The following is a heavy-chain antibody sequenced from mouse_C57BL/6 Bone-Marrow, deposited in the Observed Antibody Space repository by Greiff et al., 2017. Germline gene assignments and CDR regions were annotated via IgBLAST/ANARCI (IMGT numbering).Heavy chain of an antibody. CDR3: ARGAYGSSYGYFDV. Sequence: EVQLVESGGGLVKPGGSLKLSCAASGFTFSSSAMSWVSQTPEKRLEWVATISDGGSYTYYPDNVKGRFTISRDNAKNNLYLQMSHLKSEDTAMYYCARGAYGSSYGYFDVWGTGTTVTVSS. D-gene: IGHD1-1*01. CDR1: GFTFSSSA. CDR2: ISDGGSYT. J-gene: IGHJ1*03. V-gene: IGHV5-4*01.